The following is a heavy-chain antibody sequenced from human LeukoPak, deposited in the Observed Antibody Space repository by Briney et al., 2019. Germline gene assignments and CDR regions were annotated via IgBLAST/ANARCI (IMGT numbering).Heavy chain of an antibody. CDR1: GFTFSSYD. CDR3: AKDRLGISLYYFDY. V-gene: IGHV3-30*02. Sequence: GGSLRLSCEASGFTFSSYDMHWVRQAPGKGLEWVAFIRYDGSYTYYADSVKGRFTISRDNAENSLYLQMNSLRAEDTALYYCAKDRLGISLYYFDYWGQGTLVTVSS. CDR2: IRYDGSYT. J-gene: IGHJ4*02. D-gene: IGHD3-9*01.